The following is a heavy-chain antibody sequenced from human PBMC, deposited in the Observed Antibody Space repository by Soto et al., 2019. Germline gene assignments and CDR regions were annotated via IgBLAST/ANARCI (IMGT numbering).Heavy chain of an antibody. CDR1: GFTFSNAW. CDR3: TTGLGIAAATKFAY. D-gene: IGHD2-2*01. J-gene: IGHJ4*02. Sequence: GGSLRLSCAASGFTFSNAWMSWVRQAPGKGLEWVGRIKTKTDGGTIDYAAPVKGRFTISRDDSKNTLYLQMNSLKTEDTAVYYCTTGLGIAAATKFAYGGQGTLVTVSS. V-gene: IGHV3-15*01. CDR2: IKTKTDGGTI.